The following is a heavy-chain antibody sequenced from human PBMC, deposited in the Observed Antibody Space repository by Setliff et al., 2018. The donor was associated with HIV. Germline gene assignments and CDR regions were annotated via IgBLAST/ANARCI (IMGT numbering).Heavy chain of an antibody. CDR1: GFTLSSSH. J-gene: IGHJ4*02. CDR3: VSYHYGYPH. Sequence: PGGSLRLSCVASGFTLSSSHMTWVRQAPGKGLEWVSFIYSDGRTHYADSVRGLFTLSRDNSKNVLHLQMNGLRPEDTAVYYCVSYHYGYPHWGQGTLVTVSS. CDR2: IYSDGRT. V-gene: IGHV3-53*01. D-gene: IGHD5-18*01.